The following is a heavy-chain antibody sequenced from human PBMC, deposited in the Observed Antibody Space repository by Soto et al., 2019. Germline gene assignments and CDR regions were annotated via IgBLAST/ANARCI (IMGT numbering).Heavy chain of an antibody. D-gene: IGHD6-13*01. CDR2: ISYDGSNK. CDR3: ARTGIAEAGTLIAQFDY. CDR1: GFTFSSYG. V-gene: IGHV3-30*03. Sequence: QVQLVESGGGVVQPGRSLRLSCAASGFTFSSYGMHWVRQAPGKGLEWVAVISYDGSNKYYADSVKGRFTISGDNSKNTLYLQMNSLRAEDTAVYYCARTGIAEAGTLIAQFDYWGQGTLVTVSS. J-gene: IGHJ4*02.